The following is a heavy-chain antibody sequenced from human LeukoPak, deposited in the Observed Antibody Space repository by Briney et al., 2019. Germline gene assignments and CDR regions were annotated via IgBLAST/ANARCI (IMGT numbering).Heavy chain of an antibody. J-gene: IGHJ4*02. CDR2: IDYGATTI. V-gene: IGHV3-48*03. CDR3: AREEYGTGSYDY. CDR1: GFTFSTYE. D-gene: IGHD2-8*02. Sequence: GGSLRLSCAASGFTFSTYEMNWGRQAPGKGLEWVSYIDYGATTIHYADSVKGRFTISRDNAKNSLYLQMNSLRAEDTAVYYCAREEYGTGSYDYWGQGTLVTVSS.